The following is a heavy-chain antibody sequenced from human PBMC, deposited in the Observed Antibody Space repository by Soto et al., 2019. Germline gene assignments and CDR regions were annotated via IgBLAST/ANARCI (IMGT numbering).Heavy chain of an antibody. J-gene: IGHJ5*02. CDR2: ISHSGSST. Sequence: EVQLLESGGGLVQPGGSLRLSCAASGVSFSNYAMNWVRQAPGKGLEWVSGISHSGSSTYYAASVKGRFTISRDNSKNTLYLQMNSLRAEDTAVYDCATGSWVHHGSEGGNWLDPWGQGTLVTVSS. CDR3: ATGSWVHHGSEGGNWLDP. V-gene: IGHV3-23*01. D-gene: IGHD3-10*01. CDR1: GVSFSNYA.